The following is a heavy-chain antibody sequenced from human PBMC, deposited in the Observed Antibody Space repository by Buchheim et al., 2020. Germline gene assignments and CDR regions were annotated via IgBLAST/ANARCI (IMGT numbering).Heavy chain of an antibody. CDR2: IYYIGST. Sequence: QLQLQESGPGLVKPSETLSLTCTVSGGSISSSSYYWGWIRQPPGKGLEWIGSIYYIGSTYYNPSLKSRVTISVEPSKNQVSLKLSSVTAADTAVYYCARPYYDFWSGYYPYYYYYMDVWGKGTT. D-gene: IGHD3-3*01. J-gene: IGHJ6*03. CDR3: ARPYYDFWSGYYPYYYYYMDV. CDR1: GGSISSSSYY. V-gene: IGHV4-39*01.